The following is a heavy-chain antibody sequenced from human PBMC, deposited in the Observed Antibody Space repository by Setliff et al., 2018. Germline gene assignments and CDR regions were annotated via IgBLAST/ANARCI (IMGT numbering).Heavy chain of an antibody. Sequence: GASVKVSCKASGYTFSHSGITWVRQAPGQGLEWMGWISVYSGNTNYAQKLQGRVTMTRDTPISTAYMELSGLSSDDTAMYYCLFWLAESASDFWGQGTPVTVSS. CDR1: GYTFSHSG. J-gene: IGHJ4*02. D-gene: IGHD3-10*01. CDR2: ISVYSGNT. V-gene: IGHV1-18*01. CDR3: LFWLAESASDF.